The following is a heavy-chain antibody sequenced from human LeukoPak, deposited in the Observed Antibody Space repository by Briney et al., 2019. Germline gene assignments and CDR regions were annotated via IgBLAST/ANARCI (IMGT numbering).Heavy chain of an antibody. CDR1: GYTFTSYY. V-gene: IGHV1-46*01. Sequence: ASVKVSCKASGYTFTSYYMHWVRQAPGQGLEWMGIINPSGGSTSYAQKFQGRVTMTRDTSTSTVYMELSSLRSEDTAVYYCARDGYYYDSSGYPGDYWGQGTLDTVSS. CDR2: INPSGGST. D-gene: IGHD3-22*01. J-gene: IGHJ4*02. CDR3: ARDGYYYDSSGYPGDY.